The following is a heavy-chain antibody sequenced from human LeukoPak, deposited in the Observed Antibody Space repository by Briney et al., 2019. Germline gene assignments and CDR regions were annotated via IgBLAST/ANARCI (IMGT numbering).Heavy chain of an antibody. Sequence: ASETLSLTSVVSGGSISRYYGSCMRAPPGAGREWRGYIYYGGSTNYHPSLKSRVNISVDTSKNQFSLKLSSVTAADTAVYYCASSGNPYYYYYYGMDVWGQRTTVT. CDR2: IYYGGST. D-gene: IGHD4-23*01. J-gene: IGHJ6*02. CDR3: ASSGNPYYYYYYGMDV. V-gene: IGHV4-59*01. CDR1: GGSISRYY.